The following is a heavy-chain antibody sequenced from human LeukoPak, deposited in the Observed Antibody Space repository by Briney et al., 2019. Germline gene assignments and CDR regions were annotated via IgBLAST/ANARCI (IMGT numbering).Heavy chain of an antibody. Sequence: ASVKVSCKASGYTFTSYYMHWVRQAPGQGLEWMGIINPSGGSTSYAQKFQGRVTMTRDTSTSTVYMELSSLRSEDTAVYYCARVKGRDGYKPPHYYFDYWGQGTLVTVSS. J-gene: IGHJ4*02. CDR3: ARVKGRDGYKPPHYYFDY. D-gene: IGHD5-24*01. CDR2: INPSGGST. V-gene: IGHV1-46*01. CDR1: GYTFTSYY.